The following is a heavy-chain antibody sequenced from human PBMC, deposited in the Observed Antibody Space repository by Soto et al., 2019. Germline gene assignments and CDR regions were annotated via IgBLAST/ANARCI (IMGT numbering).Heavy chain of an antibody. Sequence: PGGSLRLSCAASGFNFDDYAMHWVRQAPGKGLEWVSGISWNSGSIGYADSVKGRFTISRDNAKNSLFLQMNSLRPEDTALFYCAKGPPYYDFWSGSNRFDYWGQGTLVTVSS. CDR3: AKGPPYYDFWSGSNRFDY. D-gene: IGHD3-3*01. V-gene: IGHV3-9*01. J-gene: IGHJ4*02. CDR1: GFNFDDYA. CDR2: ISWNSGSI.